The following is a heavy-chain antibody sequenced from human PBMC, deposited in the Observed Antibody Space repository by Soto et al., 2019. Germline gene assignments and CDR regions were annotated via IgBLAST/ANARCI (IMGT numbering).Heavy chain of an antibody. D-gene: IGHD3-22*01. CDR1: GFTFSSYS. Sequence: GGSLRLSCAASGFTFSSYSMNWVRQAPGKGLEWVSYISSSSSTIYYADSVKGRFTISRDNAKNSLYLQMNSLRAEDTAVYYCARDQDYYDSSGYSWFDPWGQGTLVTVSS. J-gene: IGHJ5*02. CDR2: ISSSSSTI. CDR3: ARDQDYYDSSGYSWFDP. V-gene: IGHV3-48*01.